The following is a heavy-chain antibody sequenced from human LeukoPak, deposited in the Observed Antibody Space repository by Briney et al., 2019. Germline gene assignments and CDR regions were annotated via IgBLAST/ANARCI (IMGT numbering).Heavy chain of an antibody. Sequence: GGCVRLSCTASVFAFNNYSIGWVRHAPGEGREWVLDISGGGDHTNYVDYVKGRFTISRDNSKNTLYLQMKSLRVEDTAVYYCAKAGTYYSSGSFSDHWGQGTLVTVSS. V-gene: IGHV3-23*01. D-gene: IGHD3-10*01. CDR1: VFAFNNYS. J-gene: IGHJ5*02. CDR2: ISGGGDHT. CDR3: AKAGTYYSSGSFSDH.